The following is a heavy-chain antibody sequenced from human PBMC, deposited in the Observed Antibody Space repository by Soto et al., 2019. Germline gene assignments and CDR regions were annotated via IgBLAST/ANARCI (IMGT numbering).Heavy chain of an antibody. Sequence: GGSLRLSCAASGFTFSSYAMSWVRQAPGKGLEWVSAISGSGGSTYYADSVKGRFTISRDNSKNTLYLQMNSLRAEDTAVYYCAKACRRGTRKDYYYGMDVWGQGTTVTVSS. CDR2: ISGSGGST. V-gene: IGHV3-23*01. J-gene: IGHJ6*02. CDR1: GFTFSSYA. CDR3: AKACRRGTRKDYYYGMDV. D-gene: IGHD2-2*01.